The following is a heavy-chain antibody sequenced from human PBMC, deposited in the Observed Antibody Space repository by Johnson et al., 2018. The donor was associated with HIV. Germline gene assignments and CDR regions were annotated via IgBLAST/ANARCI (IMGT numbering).Heavy chain of an antibody. CDR3: ARDSGLLLGSQGGFSACDI. CDR2: ISSSANTI. Sequence: VQLVESGGGVVQPGGSLRLSCAASGFIFSDYYMSWIRQAPGKGLEWVSYISSSANTIYYADSVKGRLTISRDNAKNSLYLQMNSLRAEDTAVYYCARDSGLLLGSQGGFSACDIWGQGTMVAVSS. V-gene: IGHV3-11*04. J-gene: IGHJ3*02. D-gene: IGHD3-10*01. CDR1: GFIFSDYY.